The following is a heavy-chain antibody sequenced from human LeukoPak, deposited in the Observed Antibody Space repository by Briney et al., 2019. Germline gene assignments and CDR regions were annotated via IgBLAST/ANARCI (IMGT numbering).Heavy chain of an antibody. V-gene: IGHV4-59*01. D-gene: IGHD3-9*01. CDR2: IYYSGST. CDR1: GVSISSYY. Sequence: PSETLSLTCTVSGVSISSYYWSWIRQPPGKGLEWIGYIYYSGSTNYNPSLKSRVTISVDTSKNQFSLKLSSVTAADTAVYYCARVIRTLLTGYSIFDYWGQGTLVTVSS. CDR3: ARVIRTLLTGYSIFDY. J-gene: IGHJ4*02.